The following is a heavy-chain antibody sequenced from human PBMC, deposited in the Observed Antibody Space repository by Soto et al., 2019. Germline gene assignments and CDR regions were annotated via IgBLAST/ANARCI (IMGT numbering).Heavy chain of an antibody. CDR3: ARLVYDTRLNYMYFDF. CDR1: GVSLTSGNW. J-gene: IGHJ4*02. D-gene: IGHD3-10*01. V-gene: IGHV4-4*01. CDR2: IFHDGTA. Sequence: TLSLTCAVSGVSLTSGNWWTWVRQSPQRGLEYIGEIFHDGTANYYPSFERRVAMSVDTSRNQFSLRLTSVTAADTAVYFCARLVYDTRLNYMYFDFWGPGTLVTVSS.